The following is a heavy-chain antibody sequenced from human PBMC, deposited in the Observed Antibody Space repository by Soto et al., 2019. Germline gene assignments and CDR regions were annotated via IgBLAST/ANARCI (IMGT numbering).Heavy chain of an antibody. V-gene: IGHV4-4*02. D-gene: IGHD3-10*01. CDR3: ARDYMVRGVMRWFDP. J-gene: IGHJ5*02. Sequence: QVQLQESGPGLVKPSGTLSLTCAVSGGSISSSNWWSWVRQPPGKGLEWIGEIYHSGSTNYNPSLKSRVTISVDKSKSQFSLKLSSVTAADSAVYYCARDYMVRGVMRWFDPWGQGTLVTVSS. CDR2: IYHSGST. CDR1: GGSISSSNW.